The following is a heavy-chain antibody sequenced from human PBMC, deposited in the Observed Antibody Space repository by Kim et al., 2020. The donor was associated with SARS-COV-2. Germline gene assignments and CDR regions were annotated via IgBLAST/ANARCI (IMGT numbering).Heavy chain of an antibody. V-gene: IGHV4-39*01. CDR3: AKTTVTTFYYYYGMDV. Sequence: SETLSLTCTVSGGSISSSSYYWGWIRQPPGKGLEWIGSIYYSGSTYYNPSLKSRVTISVATSKNQFSLKLSSVTAADTAVYYCAKTTVTTFYYYYGMDVWGQGTTVTVSS. CDR1: GGSISSSSYY. CDR2: IYYSGST. J-gene: IGHJ6*02. D-gene: IGHD4-17*01.